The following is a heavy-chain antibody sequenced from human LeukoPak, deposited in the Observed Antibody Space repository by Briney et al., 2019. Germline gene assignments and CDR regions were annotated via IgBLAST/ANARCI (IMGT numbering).Heavy chain of an antibody. D-gene: IGHD3-22*01. J-gene: IGHJ4*02. V-gene: IGHV4-34*01. Sequence: SETLSLTCAVYGASFSGYYWSWIRQPPGKGLEWIGEINHSGSTNYNPSLKSRVTISVDTSKNQFSLKLSSVTAADTAVYYCARAYLDDSSGYYFDYWGQGTLVTVSS. CDR3: ARAYLDDSSGYYFDY. CDR1: GASFSGYY. CDR2: INHSGST.